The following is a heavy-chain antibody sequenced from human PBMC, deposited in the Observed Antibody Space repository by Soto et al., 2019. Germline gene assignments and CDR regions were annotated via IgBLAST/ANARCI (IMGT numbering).Heavy chain of an antibody. CDR2: INHSGST. CDR1: GGSFSGYY. V-gene: IGHV4-34*01. CDR3: ARGGRAMVRGPTGTYYYYGMDV. J-gene: IGHJ6*02. D-gene: IGHD3-10*01. Sequence: PSETLSLTCAVYGGSFSGYYLSWIRQPPGKGLEWIGEINHSGSTNYNPSLKSRVTISVNTSKNQFSLKLSSVTAADTAVYYCARGGRAMVRGPTGTYYYYGMDVWGQGTKVTAP.